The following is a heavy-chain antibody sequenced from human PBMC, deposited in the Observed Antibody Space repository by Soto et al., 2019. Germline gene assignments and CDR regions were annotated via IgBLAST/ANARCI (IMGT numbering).Heavy chain of an antibody. Sequence: QVRLVESGGDLVKPGESLRLSCVASGFTFIDYYMNWVRQAPGKVLEWISYISSTGKNIYYSDSVKGRFIVSRDNAKNSLFLQMNSLTADDTAVYYCGRSHGAGSYWGQGTRVTVSS. D-gene: IGHD4-17*01. CDR2: ISSTGKNI. CDR3: GRSHGAGSY. V-gene: IGHV3-11*01. CDR1: GFTFIDYY. J-gene: IGHJ4*02.